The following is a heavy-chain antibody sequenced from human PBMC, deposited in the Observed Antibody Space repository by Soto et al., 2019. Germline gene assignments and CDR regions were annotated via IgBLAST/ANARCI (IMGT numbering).Heavy chain of an antibody. D-gene: IGHD4-17*01. CDR1: GYSLTSNW. CDR2: VYPGDSDT. V-gene: IGHV5-51*01. CDR3: ARRNGDYLVDY. Sequence: GESLKISCKASGYSLTSNWIGWVRQMPGKGLEWMGIVYPGDSDTRYSPSFQGQVTMSADKSISTAYLQWSSLRASDTAIYYCARRNGDYLVDYWGQGTLVTVSS. J-gene: IGHJ4*02.